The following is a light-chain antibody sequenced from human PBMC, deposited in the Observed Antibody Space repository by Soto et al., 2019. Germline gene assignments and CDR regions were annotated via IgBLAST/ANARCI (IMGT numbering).Light chain of an antibody. Sequence: EIVLTQSPATLPLSPGQRATLSCRASQNINTYLAWYQQMSCQAPRLLLYDTSNRDTGIPARFSGSGSGTDFTLTISLLEPEDFAVYYCQHRDNWPLTFGGGNTLE. V-gene: IGKV3-11*01. J-gene: IGKJ4*01. CDR2: DTS. CDR3: QHRDNWPLT. CDR1: QNINTY.